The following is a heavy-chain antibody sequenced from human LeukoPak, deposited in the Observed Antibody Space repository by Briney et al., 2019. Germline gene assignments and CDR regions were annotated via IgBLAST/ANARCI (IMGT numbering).Heavy chain of an antibody. CDR1: GSTFSSYG. Sequence: GGSLRLSCAASGSTFSSYGMHWVRQAPGKGLEWVAVISFDGSNKYHADSVKGRFSISRDNSENTLYLQMSSLRAEDTAVYYCARTRSGTYYNAVDYWGQGTLVTVSS. V-gene: IGHV3-30*03. J-gene: IGHJ4*02. CDR2: ISFDGSNK. D-gene: IGHD3-10*01. CDR3: ARTRSGTYYNAVDY.